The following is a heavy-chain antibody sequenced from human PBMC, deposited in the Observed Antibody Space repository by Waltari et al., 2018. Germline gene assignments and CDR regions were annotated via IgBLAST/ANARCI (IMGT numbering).Heavy chain of an antibody. D-gene: IGHD2-21*01. V-gene: IGHV1-69*10. CDR2: IIPRVDIV. CDR1: GGAFSSSA. J-gene: IGHJ4*02. Sequence: QVQLVQSGAEVKKPGSSVKVSCKASGGAFSSSAISWVRKAPGEGLEWRGGIIPRVDIVHYAQKFQGRVTISADKSTNTAYMELRSLRSEDTAIYYCATGDFSPDYWGQGTLVTVSS. CDR3: ATGDFSPDY.